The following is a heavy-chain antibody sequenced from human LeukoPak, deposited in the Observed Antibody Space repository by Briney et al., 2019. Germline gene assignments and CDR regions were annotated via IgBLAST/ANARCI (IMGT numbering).Heavy chain of an antibody. Sequence: GGSLRLSCAAPGFTFSSYSMNWVRQAPGKGLEWVSSISSSSSYIYYADSVKGRFTISRDNAKNSLYLQMNSLRAEDTAVYYCASDRITMVRGVYAFDIWGQGTMVTVSS. CDR1: GFTFSSYS. CDR3: ASDRITMVRGVYAFDI. V-gene: IGHV3-21*01. D-gene: IGHD3-10*01. J-gene: IGHJ3*02. CDR2: ISSSSSYI.